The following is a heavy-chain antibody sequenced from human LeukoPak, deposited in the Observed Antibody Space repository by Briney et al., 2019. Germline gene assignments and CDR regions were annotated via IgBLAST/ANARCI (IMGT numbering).Heavy chain of an antibody. Sequence: GGSLRLSCAASGFTVSSNYINWVRQAPGKGLEWVSVIYSGGSTYYPDSVKGRFTISRDNSKNTLYLQMNSLRAEDTAVYYCARGRRGVGAFDIWGQGTMVTVSS. D-gene: IGHD3-10*01. CDR2: IYSGGST. CDR3: ARGRRGVGAFDI. CDR1: GFTVSSNY. V-gene: IGHV3-53*01. J-gene: IGHJ3*02.